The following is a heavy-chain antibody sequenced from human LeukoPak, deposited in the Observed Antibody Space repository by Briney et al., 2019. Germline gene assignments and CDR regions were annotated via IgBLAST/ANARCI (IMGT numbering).Heavy chain of an antibody. CDR2: IRYDGSNK. J-gene: IGHJ5*02. Sequence: GGSLRLSCAASGFTFSSYGMHWVRQAPGKGLEWVAFIRYDGSNKYYADSVKGRSTISRGNSKNTLYLQMNSLRAEDTAVYYCAKEVGYGENWFDPRGQGTLVTVSS. CDR3: AKEVGYGENWFDP. D-gene: IGHD4-17*01. CDR1: GFTFSSYG. V-gene: IGHV3-30*02.